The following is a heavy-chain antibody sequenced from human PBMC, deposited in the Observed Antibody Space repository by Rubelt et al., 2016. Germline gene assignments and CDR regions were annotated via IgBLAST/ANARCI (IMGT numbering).Heavy chain of an antibody. CDR1: GFTFRSYA. J-gene: IGHJ5*02. Sequence: VQLVESGGGVVQPGRSLRLSCAASGFTFRSYAMHWVRQGPGKGLEWVSAVSGSGVSTYYADSVKGRFTISRDNSKNTLYLQMNSLGADDTAVYYCAKAAGAAAGKGGWFDPWGQGTLVTVSS. CDR3: AKAAGAAAGKGGWFDP. D-gene: IGHD6-13*01. V-gene: IGHV3-23*04. CDR2: VSGSGVST.